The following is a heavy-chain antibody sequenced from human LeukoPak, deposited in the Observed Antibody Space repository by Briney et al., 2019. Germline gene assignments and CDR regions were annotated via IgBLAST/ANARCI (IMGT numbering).Heavy chain of an antibody. CDR3: ARGSEVYSSGWYRIDY. CDR2: INHSGST. J-gene: IGHJ4*02. CDR1: GGSFSGYY. V-gene: IGHV4-34*01. Sequence: PSETLSLTCAVYGGSFSGYYWSWIRQPPGEGLEWIGEINHSGSTNYNPSLKSRVTISVDTSKNQFSLKLSSVTAADTAVYYCARGSEVYSSGWYRIDYWGQGTLVTVSS. D-gene: IGHD6-19*01.